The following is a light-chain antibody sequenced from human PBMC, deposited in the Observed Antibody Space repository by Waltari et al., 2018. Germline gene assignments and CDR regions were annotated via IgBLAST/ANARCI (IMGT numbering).Light chain of an antibody. J-gene: IGKJ1*01. Sequence: EIVMTQSPATLSVSPGERATLSCRASQSVSSNLAWYQQKPGQTPRLPSYGASTRATAIPARFSGSGSGTEFTLTISSLQSEDFAVYFCQQFNYWPPTFGQGTNVEIK. CDR3: QQFNYWPPT. CDR2: GAS. CDR1: QSVSSN. V-gene: IGKV3-15*01.